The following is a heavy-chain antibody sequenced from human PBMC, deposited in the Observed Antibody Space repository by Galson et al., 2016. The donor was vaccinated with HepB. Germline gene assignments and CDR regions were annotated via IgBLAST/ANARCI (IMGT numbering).Heavy chain of an antibody. CDR3: AKLDCGRDCPRDD. Sequence: SLRLSCAASGFTFSRYGTHWVRQAPGKGLEWVAVISYDGGDKHYADSVKGRFTVSRDNSKNTLFLQVNSLRVEDTAVYYCAKLDCGRDCPRDDWGQGTQGTVS. D-gene: IGHD2-21*02. CDR1: GFTFSRYG. V-gene: IGHV3-30*19. J-gene: IGHJ4*02. CDR2: ISYDGGDK.